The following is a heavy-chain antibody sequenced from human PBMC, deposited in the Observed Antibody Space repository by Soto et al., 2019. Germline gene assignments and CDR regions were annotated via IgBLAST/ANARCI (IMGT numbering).Heavy chain of an antibody. Sequence: QVQLVESGGGVVQPGRSLRLSCAASGFTFSNYGMHWVRQAPGKGLEWVAIIWYDGSNDYYVDSVKGRFTISRDNSKNPLSLQRNSLRAEDTAVYYCARDRWEFQLFYYGLDVWGQGTTVTVSS. CDR3: ARDRWEFQLFYYGLDV. CDR2: IWYDGSND. CDR1: GFTFSNYG. J-gene: IGHJ6*02. V-gene: IGHV3-33*01. D-gene: IGHD1-26*01.